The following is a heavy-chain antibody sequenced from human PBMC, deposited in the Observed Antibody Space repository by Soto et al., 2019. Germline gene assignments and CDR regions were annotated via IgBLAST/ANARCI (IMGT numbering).Heavy chain of an antibody. CDR1: GYAFTSFG. V-gene: IGHV1-18*01. CDR3: ARVCVIYPYYYFYYMDV. D-gene: IGHD3-16*02. CDR2: ISGYNGNT. Sequence: ASVKVSCKASGYAFTSFGISWVRQAPGQGLEWMGWISGYNGNTNYAQNLQGRVTMTTDTSTSTAYMELRSLRSDDTAMYYCARVCVIYPYYYFYYMDVWGKGTTVTVSS. J-gene: IGHJ6*03.